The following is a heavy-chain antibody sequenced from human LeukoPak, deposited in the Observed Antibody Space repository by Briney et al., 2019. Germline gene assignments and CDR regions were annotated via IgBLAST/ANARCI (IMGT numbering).Heavy chain of an antibody. CDR2: IGYDGSNK. CDR3: AKGLYYKDRSGYPA. D-gene: IGHD3-22*01. J-gene: IGHJ5*02. CDR1: GFTFTNYG. V-gene: IGHV3-30*02. Sequence: GGSLRLSCAASGFTFTNYGMHWVRQAPGKGLEWVAFIGYDGSNKYYADSVKGRFTVSRDKSNNTLYLQMNSLRTEDTAVYYCAKGLYYKDRSGYPAWGQGTLVTISS.